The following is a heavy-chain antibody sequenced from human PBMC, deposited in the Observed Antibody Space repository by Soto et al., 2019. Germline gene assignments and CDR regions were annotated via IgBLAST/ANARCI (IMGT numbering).Heavy chain of an antibody. V-gene: IGHV3-7*01. CDR1: GFTFSSYW. CDR3: ARDGGGITIFGVVIARHYYYYGMDV. J-gene: IGHJ6*02. Sequence: EVQLVESGGGLVQPGGSLRLSCAASGFTFSSYWMSWVRQAPGKGLEWVANIKQDGSEKYYVDSVKGRFTISRDNAKNSLYLQMNILRAEDTAVYYCARDGGGITIFGVVIARHYYYYGMDVWGQGTTVTVSS. CDR2: IKQDGSEK. D-gene: IGHD3-3*01.